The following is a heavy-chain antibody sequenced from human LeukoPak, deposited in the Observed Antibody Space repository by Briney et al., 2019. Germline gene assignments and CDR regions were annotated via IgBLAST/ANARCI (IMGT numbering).Heavy chain of an antibody. CDR2: VKGDGSDK. V-gene: IGHV3-7*01. J-gene: IGHJ4*02. Sequence: GGSLRLSCAASGFTFSSYWMSWVRQAPGKELEWVANVKGDGSDKYYVDSVKGRFTISRDNAKNSLYLQMNSLRVEDTAVYYCARDEGFWSGSDYWGQGTLVTVSS. CDR1: GFTFSSYW. CDR3: ARDEGFWSGSDY. D-gene: IGHD3-3*01.